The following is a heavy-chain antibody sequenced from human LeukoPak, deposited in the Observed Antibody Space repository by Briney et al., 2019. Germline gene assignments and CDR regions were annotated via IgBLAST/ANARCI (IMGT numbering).Heavy chain of an antibody. Sequence: GGSLRLSCAASGFTVSSNYMSWVRQAPGKGLEWVAVISYDGSNKYYADSVKGRFTISRDNSKNTLYLQMNSLRAEDTAVYYCATTMVRGVILMKFDYWGQGTLVTVSS. CDR3: ATTMVRGVILMKFDY. J-gene: IGHJ4*02. V-gene: IGHV3-30*03. CDR2: ISYDGSNK. CDR1: GFTVSSNY. D-gene: IGHD3-10*01.